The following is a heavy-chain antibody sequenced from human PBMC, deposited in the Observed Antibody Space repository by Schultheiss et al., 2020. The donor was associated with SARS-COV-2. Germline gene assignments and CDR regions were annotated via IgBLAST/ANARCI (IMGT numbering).Heavy chain of an antibody. D-gene: IGHD3-16*02. CDR1: GFTFSDYY. CDR2: ISSSGSTI. CDR3: ACIMITFGGVIVRTVDY. Sequence: GGSLRLSCAASGFTFSDYYMSWIRQAPGKGLEWVSYISSSGSTIYYADSVKGRFTISRDNSKNTLYLQMNSLRAEDTAVYYCACIMITFGGVIVRTVDYWGQGTLVTVSS. J-gene: IGHJ4*02. V-gene: IGHV3-11*01.